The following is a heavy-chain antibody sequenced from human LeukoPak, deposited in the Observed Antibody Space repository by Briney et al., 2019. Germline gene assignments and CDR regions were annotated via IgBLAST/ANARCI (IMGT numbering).Heavy chain of an antibody. CDR3: ARRGIVFGNDDAFDI. J-gene: IGHJ3*02. Sequence: GESLKISCQGSGYTFNNYWIGWVRQMPGKGLEWMGIIYPGDSDTRYSPSFQGQVTISADKSISTAYLQWSSLKASDTAMYYCARRGIVFGNDDAFDIWGQGTMVTVSS. V-gene: IGHV5-51*01. CDR1: GYTFNNYW. D-gene: IGHD3-10*02. CDR2: IYPGDSDT.